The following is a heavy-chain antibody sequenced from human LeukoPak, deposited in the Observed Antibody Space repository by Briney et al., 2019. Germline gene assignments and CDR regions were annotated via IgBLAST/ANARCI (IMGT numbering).Heavy chain of an antibody. CDR3: TSPNYSSTSCYSLAFDI. CDR2: IRSKANSYAT. J-gene: IGHJ3*02. CDR1: GFTFSGSA. D-gene: IGHD2-2*01. V-gene: IGHV3-73*01. Sequence: GGSLKLSCAASGFTFSGSAMHWVRQASGKGLEWVGRIRSKANSYATAYAASVKGRFTISRDDSKNTAYLQMNSLKTEDTAVYYCTSPNYSSTSCYSLAFDIWGQGTMVTVSS.